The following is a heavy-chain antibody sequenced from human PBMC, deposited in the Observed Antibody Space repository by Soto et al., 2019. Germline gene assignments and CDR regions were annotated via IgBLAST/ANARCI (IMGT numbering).Heavy chain of an antibody. CDR3: AKDLSPYYDILTGYYAN. CDR2: ISWNSGSI. J-gene: IGHJ4*02. V-gene: IGHV3-9*01. CDR1: GFTFDDYA. D-gene: IGHD3-9*01. Sequence: EVQLVESGGGLVQPGRSLRLSCAASGFTFDDYAMHWVRQAPGKGLEWVSGISWNSGSIGYADSVKGRFTISRDNAKNSLYLQMNSLRAEDTALYYCAKDLSPYYDILTGYYANWGQGTLVTVSS.